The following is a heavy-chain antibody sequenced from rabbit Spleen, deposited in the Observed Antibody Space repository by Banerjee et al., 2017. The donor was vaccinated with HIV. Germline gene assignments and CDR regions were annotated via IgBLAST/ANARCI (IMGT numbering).Heavy chain of an antibody. D-gene: IGHD4-2*01. V-gene: IGHV1S40*01. CDR2: IDTATGKA. J-gene: IGHJ4*01. CDR1: GVSFTNNYY. CDR3: ARGDTGAGLGDGFTVAYYLNL. Sequence: QSLEESGGDLVKPGASLTLTCTASGVSFTNNYYMCWVRQAPGKGLEWIACIDTATGKAVYATWAKGRFTISKTSSTTVTLQMTSLTVADTATYFCARGDTGAGLGDGFTVAYYLNLWGPGTLVTVS.